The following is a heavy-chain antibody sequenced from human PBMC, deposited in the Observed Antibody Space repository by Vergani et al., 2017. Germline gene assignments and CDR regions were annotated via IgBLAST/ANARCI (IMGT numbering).Heavy chain of an antibody. CDR3: ARLSSGWYPDY. Sequence: QLQLQESGPGLVKPSETLSLTCTVSGGSIRSSSYYWGWIRQPPGKGLEWIGSIYYSGSTYYNPSLKSRVTISVDTSKNQFSLKLSSVTAADTAVYYCARLSSGWYPDYWGQGTLVTVSS. D-gene: IGHD6-19*01. J-gene: IGHJ4*02. CDR2: IYYSGST. CDR1: GGSIRSSSYY. V-gene: IGHV4-39*01.